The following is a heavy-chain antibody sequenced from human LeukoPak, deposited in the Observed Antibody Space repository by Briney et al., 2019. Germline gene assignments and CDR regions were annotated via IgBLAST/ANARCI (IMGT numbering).Heavy chain of an antibody. CDR3: ARDRESGWYYYGMDV. J-gene: IGHJ6*02. V-gene: IGHV3-74*01. D-gene: IGHD6-19*01. CDR2: INADEDRA. CDR1: GFTFSDYW. Sequence: GGSLRLSCAASGFTFSDYWMHWVRQAPGKGLVWVSHINADEDRAAYADSVKGRFTISRDNARNTLYLQMNSLRAEDTAVYYCARDRESGWYYYGMDVWGQGTTVTVSS.